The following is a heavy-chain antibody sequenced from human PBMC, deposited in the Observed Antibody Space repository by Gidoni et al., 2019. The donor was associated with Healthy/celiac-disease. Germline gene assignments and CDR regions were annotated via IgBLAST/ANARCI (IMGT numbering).Heavy chain of an antibody. CDR2: IIPIFGTA. V-gene: IGHV1-69*06. CDR3: ARVGQYCSSTSCYDALDY. D-gene: IGHD2-2*01. J-gene: IGHJ4*02. Sequence: QVQLVQSGAEVKKPGSSVKVSCKASGGTFSSYAISWVRQAPGQGLEWMGGIIPIFGTANYAQKFQGRVTITADKSTSTAYMELSSLRSEDTAVYYCARVGQYCSSTSCYDALDYWGQGTLVTVSS. CDR1: GGTFSSYA.